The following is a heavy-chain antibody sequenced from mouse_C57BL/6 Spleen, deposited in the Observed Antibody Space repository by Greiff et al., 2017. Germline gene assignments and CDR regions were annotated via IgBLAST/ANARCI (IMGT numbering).Heavy chain of an antibody. D-gene: IGHD4-1*02. CDR1: GYTFTSYW. V-gene: IGHV1-69*01. CDR2: IDPSDSYT. J-gene: IGHJ1*03. Sequence: QVQLQQPGAELVMPGASVKLSCKASGYTFTSYWMHWVKQRPGQGLEWIGEIDPSDSYTNYNQKFKGKSTLTVDKSSSTAYMQLSSLTSEDSAVDYCARSTGTSYFDVWGTGTTVTVSS. CDR3: ARSTGTSYFDV.